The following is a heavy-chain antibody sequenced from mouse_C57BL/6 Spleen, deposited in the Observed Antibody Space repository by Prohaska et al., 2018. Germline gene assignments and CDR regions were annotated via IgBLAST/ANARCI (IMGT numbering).Heavy chain of an antibody. CDR3: AREFGYYWYFDV. CDR1: GYTFTSYW. D-gene: IGHD2-2*01. V-gene: IGHV1-64*01. CDR2: IHPNSGST. Sequence: QVQLQQPGAQLVKPGASVKLSCKASGYTFTSYWMHWLKQRPGKGLEWIGMIHPNSGSTNYNEKFKSKATLTVYKSSSTAYMQLSSLTSEDSAVYYCAREFGYYWYFDVWGTGTTVTVSS. J-gene: IGHJ1*03.